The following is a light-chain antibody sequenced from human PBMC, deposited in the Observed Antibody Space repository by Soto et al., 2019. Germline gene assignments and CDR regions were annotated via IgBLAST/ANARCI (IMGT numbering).Light chain of an antibody. J-gene: IGKJ3*01. CDR1: PSISSY. V-gene: IGKV3-11*01. Sequence: EIVLTQSPATLSLSPGERATLSCRASPSISSYLAWYQQKPDQAPRLLIYDASNRATGIPARFSGSGSGTDFTLTISSLEPEDIAVYYCHQRSTWPFTFGPGTKVDIK. CDR3: HQRSTWPFT. CDR2: DAS.